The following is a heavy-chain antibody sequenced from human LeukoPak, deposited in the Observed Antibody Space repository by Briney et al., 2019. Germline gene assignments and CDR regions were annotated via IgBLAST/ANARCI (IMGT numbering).Heavy chain of an antibody. CDR3: ARGKAPTYYYGSGSSRPFDY. CDR1: GGSISSSSYY. J-gene: IGHJ4*02. CDR2: IYYSGST. Sequence: SETLSLTCTVSGGSISSSSYYWGWIRQPPGKGLEWIGSIYYSGSTYYNPSLKSRVTISVDTSKNQFSLKLSSVTAADTAVYYCARGKAPTYYYGSGSSRPFDYWGQGTLVTVSS. V-gene: IGHV4-39*07. D-gene: IGHD3-10*01.